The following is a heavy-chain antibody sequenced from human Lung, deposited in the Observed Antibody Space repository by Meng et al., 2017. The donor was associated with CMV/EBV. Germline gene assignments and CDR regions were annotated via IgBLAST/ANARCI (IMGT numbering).Heavy chain of an antibody. CDR2: IRYDGSKE. Sequence: SCAASGFIFSSYGMHWVRQAPGKGLEWVAFIRYDGSKEYYVDFVKGRFTISRDNSKNTLYLQMHSLRPGDTAVYYCAKERIRYNYGSETIDYWGPGKLV. CDR3: AKERIRYNYGSETIDY. CDR1: GFIFSSYG. D-gene: IGHD5-18*01. V-gene: IGHV3-30*02. J-gene: IGHJ4*02.